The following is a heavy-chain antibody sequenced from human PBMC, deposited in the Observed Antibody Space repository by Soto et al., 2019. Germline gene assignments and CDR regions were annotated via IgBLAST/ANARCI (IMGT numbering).Heavy chain of an antibody. V-gene: IGHV4-34*01. J-gene: IGHJ4*02. D-gene: IGHD2-8*02. CDR2: INHSGST. Sequence: ETLSLTCAVYGGSFSGYYWTWIRQPPGTGLEWIGEINHSGSTNYNPSLKSRGTISVDTSKNQFSLKLTSVTAPDTAVYYCAREKITGLFDDWGQETLLTVSS. CDR1: GGSFSGYY. CDR3: AREKITGLFDD.